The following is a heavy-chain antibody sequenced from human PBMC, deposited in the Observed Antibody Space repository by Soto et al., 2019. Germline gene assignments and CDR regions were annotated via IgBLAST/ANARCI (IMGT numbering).Heavy chain of an antibody. CDR1: GYTLTELS. Sequence: GASVKVSCKVSGYTLTELSMHWVRQAPGKGLEWMGGFGPEDGETIYAQKFQGRVTMTTDTSTTTAYMELTSLRSDDTAVYYCARDLSLPDYSYGYYHWGQGTLVTVSS. CDR2: FGPEDGET. V-gene: IGHV1-24*01. CDR3: ARDLSLPDYSYGYYH. D-gene: IGHD5-18*01. J-gene: IGHJ4*02.